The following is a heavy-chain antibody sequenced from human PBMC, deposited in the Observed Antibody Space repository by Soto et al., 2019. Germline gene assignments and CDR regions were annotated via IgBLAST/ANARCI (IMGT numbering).Heavy chain of an antibody. J-gene: IGHJ4*02. CDR1: GYTVTSYY. V-gene: IGHV1-46*03. D-gene: IGHD2-2*01. CDR3: ATAWKYCSSTSCPRTLAIAY. Sequence: QVQLVQSGAEVKEPRASVKVSCKASGYTVTSYYMHWVRQAPVQGLEWMGIINPSGGSTSYAQKFQGRVTMTRDTSTITVYMELSSLRSEDTAVYYCATAWKYCSSTSCPRTLAIAYWGQGTLVTVSS. CDR2: INPSGGST.